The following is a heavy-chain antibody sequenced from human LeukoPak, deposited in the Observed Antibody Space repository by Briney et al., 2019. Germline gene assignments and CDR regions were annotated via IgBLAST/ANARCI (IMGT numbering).Heavy chain of an antibody. CDR3: ARLEGTAMVDY. D-gene: IGHD5-18*01. Sequence: SETLSLTCTVSGGSINSYYWSWIRQPPGKGLEWIGHIYSSGSTVYNPSLKSRVTISIDTSKNQFSLKWSSVTAADTAVYYCARLEGTAMVDYWGQGTLVTVSS. CDR2: IYSSGST. V-gene: IGHV4-59*13. CDR1: GGSINSYY. J-gene: IGHJ4*02.